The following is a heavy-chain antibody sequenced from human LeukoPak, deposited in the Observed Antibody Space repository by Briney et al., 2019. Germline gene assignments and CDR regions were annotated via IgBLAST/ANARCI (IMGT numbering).Heavy chain of an antibody. CDR1: GFTFSSYS. D-gene: IGHD2-2*01. V-gene: IGHV3-21*01. CDR3: ARERSAIPRYFDY. Sequence: PGGSLRLSCAASGFTFSSYSMNWVRQAPGKGLEWVSSISSSSYIYYADSVKGRFTISRDNAKNSLYLQMNSLRAEDTAVYYCARERSAIPRYFDYWGQGTLVTVSS. J-gene: IGHJ4*02. CDR2: ISSSSYI.